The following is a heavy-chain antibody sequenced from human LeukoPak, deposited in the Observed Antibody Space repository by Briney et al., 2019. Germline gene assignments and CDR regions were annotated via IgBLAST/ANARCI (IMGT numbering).Heavy chain of an antibody. D-gene: IGHD1-14*01. V-gene: IGHV3-7*03. CDR3: AKATGYLL. CDR1: GFTFSSYW. Sequence: GGSLRLSCAASGFTFSSYWMTWVRQAPGKGLEWVANIKQDGSEEYYVDSVKGRFTISRDNSENTLFLRMNSLRAEDTAVYYCAKATGYLLWGQGTLVTVSS. CDR2: IKQDGSEE. J-gene: IGHJ4*02.